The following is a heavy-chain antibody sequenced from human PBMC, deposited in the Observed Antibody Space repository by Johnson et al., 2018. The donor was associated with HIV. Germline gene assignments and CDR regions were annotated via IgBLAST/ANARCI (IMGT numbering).Heavy chain of an antibody. J-gene: IGHJ3*02. Sequence: QVQLVESGGGVVQPGRSLRLSCAASGFIFSSYGMHWVRQAPGKGLEWVSGISWNSGSIGYVASVKVRFTISRDNSKNTLYLQMNSLRAEDTAVYYGARGWGGQQPIWGQGTMVTVSS. CDR2: ISWNSGSI. D-gene: IGHD6-13*01. CDR3: ARGWGGQQPI. V-gene: IGHV3-NL1*01. CDR1: GFIFSSYG.